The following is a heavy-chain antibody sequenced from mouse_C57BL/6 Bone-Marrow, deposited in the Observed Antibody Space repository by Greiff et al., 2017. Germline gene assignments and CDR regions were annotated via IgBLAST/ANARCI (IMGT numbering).Heavy chain of an antibody. CDR2: IDPETGGT. Sequence: VQVVESGAELVRPGASVTLSCKASGYTFTDYEMHWVKQTPVHGLEWIGAIDPETGGTAYNQKFKGKAILTADKSSSTAYMERRSLTSEDSAVYYCTRWGITTVVVPFDYWGQGTTLTVSS. CDR1: GYTFTDYE. J-gene: IGHJ2*01. V-gene: IGHV1-15*01. D-gene: IGHD1-1*01. CDR3: TRWGITTVVVPFDY.